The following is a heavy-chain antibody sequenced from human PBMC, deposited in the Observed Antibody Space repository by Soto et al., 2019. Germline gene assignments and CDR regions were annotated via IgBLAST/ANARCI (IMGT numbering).Heavy chain of an antibody. CDR1: WGSFSDNC. J-gene: IGHJ5*02. Sequence: QVHLHQWGAGLLKPSETLSLTCRVEWGSFSDNCWNWIRQSPGKGLEWIGEINRRGSINYNPSLRGRVSSAVDTSKNEFSLRLTSVTAADTAVYCCARVGGLIRRHMVWFDPWGQGTLVTVSS. V-gene: IGHV4-34*01. D-gene: IGHD3-10*01. CDR3: ARVGGLIRRHMVWFDP. CDR2: INRRGSI.